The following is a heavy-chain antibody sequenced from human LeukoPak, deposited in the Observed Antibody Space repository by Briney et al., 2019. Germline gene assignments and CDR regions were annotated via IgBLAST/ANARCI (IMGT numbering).Heavy chain of an antibody. CDR3: TTGDIVVVPAAIFRDY. Sequence: GGSLRLSCAASGFTFSNAWMSWVRQAPGKGLEWVGRIKSKTDGGTTDYAAPVKGRFTISRDDSKNTLYLQMNSLKTEDTAVYYCTTGDIVVVPAAIFRDYWGQGTLVTVSS. V-gene: IGHV3-15*01. CDR2: IKSKTDGGTT. CDR1: GFTFSNAW. D-gene: IGHD2-2*02. J-gene: IGHJ4*02.